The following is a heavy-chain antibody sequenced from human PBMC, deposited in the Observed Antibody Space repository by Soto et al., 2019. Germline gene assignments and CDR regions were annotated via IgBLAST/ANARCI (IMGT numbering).Heavy chain of an antibody. D-gene: IGHD3-10*01. J-gene: IGHJ4*02. Sequence: QVQLVESGGGVVQPGRSLRLSCAASGFTFSAYGMHWVRQAPGKGPGWLAVISFDGVNEHYADPVEGRFSISRDNSKKTLHLQMNSLRAEDTAVYYCAKTIDSPRGNSRGRGSLLDYWGQGTLVTVSS. V-gene: IGHV3-30*18. CDR2: ISFDGVNE. CDR3: AKTIDSPRGNSRGRGSLLDY. CDR1: GFTFSAYG.